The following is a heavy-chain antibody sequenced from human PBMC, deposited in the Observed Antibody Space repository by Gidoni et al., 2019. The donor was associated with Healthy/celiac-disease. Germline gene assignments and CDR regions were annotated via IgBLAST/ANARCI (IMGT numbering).Heavy chain of an antibody. CDR2: IYPGDSDT. V-gene: IGHV5-51*01. J-gene: IGHJ1*01. Sequence: EVQLVQSGAAVKKPGESLKISCKGSGYSFTSYWIGWVRQMPGKGLEWMGIIYPGDSDTRYSPSFQGQVTSSADKSISTAYLQWSSLKASDTAMYYCARPSESEGYYDSSGYSLYFKHWGQGTLVTVSS. D-gene: IGHD3-22*01. CDR3: ARPSESEGYYDSSGYSLYFKH. CDR1: GYSFTSYW.